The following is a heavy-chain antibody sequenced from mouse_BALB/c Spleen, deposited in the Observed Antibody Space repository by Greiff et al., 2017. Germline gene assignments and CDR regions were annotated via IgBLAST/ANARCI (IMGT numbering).Heavy chain of an antibody. J-gene: IGHJ4*01. CDR3: ARGYGNYDLYYAMDY. CDR1: GDSITSGY. D-gene: IGHD2-10*02. CDR2: ISYSGST. Sequence: EVMLVESGPSLVKPSQTLSLTCSVTGDSITSGYWNWIRKFPGNKLEYMGYISYSGSTYYNPSLKSRISITRDTSKNQYYLQLNSVTTEDTATYYCARGYGNYDLYYAMDYWGQGTSVTVSS. V-gene: IGHV3-8*02.